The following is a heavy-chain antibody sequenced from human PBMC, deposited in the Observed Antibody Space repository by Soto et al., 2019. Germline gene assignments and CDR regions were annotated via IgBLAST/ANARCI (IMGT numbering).Heavy chain of an antibody. CDR3: ARQSLRGDYYDSSGYPDY. V-gene: IGHV4-39*01. Sequence: QLQLQESGPGLVKPSETLSLTCTVSGGSISSSSYHWGWIRQPPGKGLQWIGSIYYTGSTYYNPSLKGRVTISVDTSKNHFSLKLRSVTAADTAVYYCARQSLRGDYYDSSGYPDYWGQGTLVTVSS. J-gene: IGHJ4*02. CDR2: IYYTGST. D-gene: IGHD3-22*01. CDR1: GGSISSSSYH.